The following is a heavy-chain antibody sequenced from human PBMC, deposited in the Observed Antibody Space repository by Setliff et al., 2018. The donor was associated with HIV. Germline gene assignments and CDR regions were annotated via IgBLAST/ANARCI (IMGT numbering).Heavy chain of an antibody. V-gene: IGHV4-4*08. D-gene: IGHD6-13*01. CDR3: AKMVGQQLPPLY. CDR2: ISTSGST. CDR1: GGSITDFY. Sequence: SETLSLTCAVSGGSITDFYWSWIRQPPGKALEWIGYISTSGSTNYNPSLKSRVTISVDTSKNQFSLKLTSVTAADTAVYYCAKMVGQQLPPLYWGQGTLVTVSS. J-gene: IGHJ4*02.